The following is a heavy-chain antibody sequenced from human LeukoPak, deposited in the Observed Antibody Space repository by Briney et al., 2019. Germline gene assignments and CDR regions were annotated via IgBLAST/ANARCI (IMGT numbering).Heavy chain of an antibody. Sequence: PSETLSLTCTVSGGSISSSSHYWGWIRQPPGKGLEWIGSIYYRGSTYYNPSLKSRVTISVDTSKNQFSLKLSSVTAADTAVYYCARTYTGYYYYFMDVWGKGTTVTVSS. V-gene: IGHV4-39*07. D-gene: IGHD2-2*02. CDR3: ARTYTGYYYYFMDV. J-gene: IGHJ6*03. CDR2: IYYRGST. CDR1: GGSISSSSHY.